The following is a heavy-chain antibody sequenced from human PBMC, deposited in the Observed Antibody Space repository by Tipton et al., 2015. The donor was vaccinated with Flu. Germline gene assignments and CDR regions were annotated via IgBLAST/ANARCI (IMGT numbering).Heavy chain of an antibody. CDR1: GFTFSSYE. J-gene: IGHJ4*02. CDR2: ISSSGTTI. Sequence: GSLRLSCAASGFTFSSYEVNWVRQAPAKGLEWLSYISSSGTTISYADSVRGRFTISRDNAKNSLYLQLNSLRAEDTALYYCATLTGDDYWGQGDLVTVSS. D-gene: IGHD7-27*01. CDR3: ATLTGDDY. V-gene: IGHV3-48*03.